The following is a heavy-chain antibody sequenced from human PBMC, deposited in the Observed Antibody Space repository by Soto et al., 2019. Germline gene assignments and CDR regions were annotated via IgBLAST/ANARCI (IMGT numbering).Heavy chain of an antibody. D-gene: IGHD2-15*01. J-gene: IGHJ4*02. CDR2: IYWDDDK. CDR1: GFSLSSSGVG. V-gene: IGHV2-5*02. Sequence: QITLKESGPTLVKPTQTLTLTCTFSGFSLSSSGVGVGWIRQPPGKALEWLALIYWDDDKRYSPSLKSRLSITKDTSKNQLVLTMTHMAPVHTATYYSAHRRSSRCNTSDFEYWGQGTLVIVSS. CDR3: AHRRSSRCNTSDFEY.